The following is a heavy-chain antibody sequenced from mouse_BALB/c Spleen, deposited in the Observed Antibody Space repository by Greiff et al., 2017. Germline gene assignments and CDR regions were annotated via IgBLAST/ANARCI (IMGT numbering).Heavy chain of an antibody. D-gene: IGHD1-1*01. CDR3: ARDRYYGSSYGYFDV. CDR1: GFSLTGYG. CDR2: IWGDGST. Sequence: VQLQQSGPGLVAPSQSLSITCTVSGFSLTGYGVNWVRQPPGKGLEWLGMIWGDGSTDYNSALKSRLSISKDNSKSQVFLKMNSLQTDDTARYYCARDRYYGSSYGYFDVWGAGTTVTVSS. V-gene: IGHV2-6-7*01. J-gene: IGHJ1*01.